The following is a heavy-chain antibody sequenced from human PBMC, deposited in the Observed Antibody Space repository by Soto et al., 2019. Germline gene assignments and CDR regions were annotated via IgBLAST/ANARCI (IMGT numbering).Heavy chain of an antibody. CDR1: GFTFSSYG. CDR2: IWYDGSNK. Sequence: GGSLRLSCAASGFTFSSYGMHWVRQAPGKWLEWVAVIWYDGSNKNYADSVKGRFTISRDNSKNTLYLQMNSLRAEDTAVYYCARDLCCSGGSCYSGIYYYGIDVWGQGXTVTVYS. J-gene: IGHJ6*02. V-gene: IGHV3-33*01. CDR3: ARDLCCSGGSCYSGIYYYGIDV. D-gene: IGHD2-15*01.